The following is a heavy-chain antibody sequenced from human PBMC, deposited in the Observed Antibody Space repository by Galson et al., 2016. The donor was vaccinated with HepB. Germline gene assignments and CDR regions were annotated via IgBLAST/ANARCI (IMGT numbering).Heavy chain of an antibody. V-gene: IGHV3-21*01. CDR3: ARAVSWDYGDYAGY. Sequence: SLRLSCAASGFTFSSYSMNWVRQAPGKGLEWVSSISSSSSYIYYADSVKGRFTTSRDNAKSSLYLQMNSLRAEDTAVYYCARAVSWDYGDYAGYWGQGTLVTVSS. CDR2: ISSSSSYI. J-gene: IGHJ4*02. D-gene: IGHD4-17*01. CDR1: GFTFSSYS.